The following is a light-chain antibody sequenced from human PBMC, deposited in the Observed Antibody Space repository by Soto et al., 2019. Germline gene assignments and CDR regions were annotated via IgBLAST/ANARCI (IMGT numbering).Light chain of an antibody. J-gene: IGKJ1*01. CDR3: QQYNSHWT. Sequence: DIQMTQSPSIVSASLGDRVTITCRASQSIGAWLAWYQQKPGKAPKFLIYDASSLKSGVPSRFSGSGSGTEFTLTITDLQPDDFATYYCQQYNSHWTFGQGTKVDIK. CDR1: QSIGAW. CDR2: DAS. V-gene: IGKV1-5*01.